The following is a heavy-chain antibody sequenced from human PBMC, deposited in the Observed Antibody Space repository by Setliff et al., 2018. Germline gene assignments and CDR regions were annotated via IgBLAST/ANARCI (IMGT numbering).Heavy chain of an antibody. CDR2: VYTSGTT. J-gene: IGHJ4*02. Sequence: PSETLSLTCTVSGDSISNDTYYWSWIRQPAGKGLEWIGRVYTSGTTYYNPSLKSRVTISVDTSKNQFSLKLSSVTAADTAVYYCASRATYYNFWSGYYLYWGQGTLVTVSS. CDR1: GDSISNDTYY. D-gene: IGHD3-3*01. V-gene: IGHV4-61*02. CDR3: ASRATYYNFWSGYYLY.